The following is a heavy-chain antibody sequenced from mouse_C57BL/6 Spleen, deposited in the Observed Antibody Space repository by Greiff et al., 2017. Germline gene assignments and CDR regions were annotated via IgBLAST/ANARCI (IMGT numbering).Heavy chain of an antibody. J-gene: IGHJ4*01. CDR1: GYTFTSYW. V-gene: IGHV1-69*01. Sequence: QVQLQQSGAEFVMPGASVKLPCKASGYTFTSYWMHWVKQRPGQGLEWIGEIDPSDSYTNYNQKLKGKSTVTVDKSYSTAYMQLSSLTSEDSAVYCCARRSRLPYLMYYAMVYWGHGASVTVSS. CDR3: ARRSRLPYLMYYAMVY. CDR2: IDPSDSYT.